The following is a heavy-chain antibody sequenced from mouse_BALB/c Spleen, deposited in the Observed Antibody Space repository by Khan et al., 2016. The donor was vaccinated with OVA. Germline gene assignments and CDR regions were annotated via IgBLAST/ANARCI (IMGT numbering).Heavy chain of an antibody. J-gene: IGHJ3*01. Sequence: EVQLQESGPEVVKPGPSVKMSCKVSGYSFTRYVMHWVKQKPGQGLEWIGYIYPFNDATKFNEKFNGKATLTSDKSSRTAYMELSNLTTEDSAVYYGAPVGSYYESFVHWGQGTLVTVSS. CDR3: APVGSYYESFVH. CDR1: GYSFTRYV. V-gene: IGHV1S136*01. D-gene: IGHD1-1*01. CDR2: IYPFNDAT.